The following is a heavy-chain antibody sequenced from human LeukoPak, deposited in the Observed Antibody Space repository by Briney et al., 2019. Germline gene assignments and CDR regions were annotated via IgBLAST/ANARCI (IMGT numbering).Heavy chain of an antibody. CDR1: GYTFTSYG. Sequence: ASVTVSCRASGYTFTSYGISWVRQAPGQGLEWMGWINTNTGNPTYAQGFTGRFVFSLDTSVSTAYLQITSLKAEDTAVYYCARVYRSSWYPMDYWGQGTLVTVSS. D-gene: IGHD6-13*01. CDR3: ARVYRSSWYPMDY. CDR2: INTNTGNP. V-gene: IGHV7-4-1*02. J-gene: IGHJ4*02.